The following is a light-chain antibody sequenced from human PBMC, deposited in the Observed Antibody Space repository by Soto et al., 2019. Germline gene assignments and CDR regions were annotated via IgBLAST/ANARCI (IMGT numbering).Light chain of an antibody. J-gene: IGKJ5*01. CDR2: DAS. CDR3: QQRSDWPIT. Sequence: EVVLTQSPATLSLSPGERATLSCRASQSISNSLAWYQQKPGQAPRLLIYDASNRATGFPARFSGSGSGTDFTRTISSLEPEDFAVYYCQQRSDWPITFGQGTRLEIK. CDR1: QSISNS. V-gene: IGKV3-11*01.